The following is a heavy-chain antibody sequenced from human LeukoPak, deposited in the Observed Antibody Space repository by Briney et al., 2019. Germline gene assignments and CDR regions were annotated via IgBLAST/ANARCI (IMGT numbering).Heavy chain of an antibody. J-gene: IGHJ4*02. CDR2: INTDGSST. CDR3: ARGADYGGFDY. CDR1: GFTFSSYW. D-gene: IGHD4-23*01. Sequence: PGGSLRLSCAASGFTFSSYWMHWVRQAPGKGLVWVSRINTDGSSTSYADSVKGRFTISRDNAKNTLYLQMNSLGAEDTAVYYCARGADYGGFDYWGQGTLVTVSS. V-gene: IGHV3-74*01.